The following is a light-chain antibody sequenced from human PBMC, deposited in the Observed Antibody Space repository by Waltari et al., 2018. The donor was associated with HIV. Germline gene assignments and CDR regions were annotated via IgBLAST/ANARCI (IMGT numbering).Light chain of an antibody. CDR1: TPNIGDND. CDR3: GTWDSNLSAWV. V-gene: IGLV1-51*02. Sequence: QSVLTQPPSVSAAPGQKVTFSCSGSTPNIGDNDVPWYRQRPVTAPKRLIYETHKRPSGIPERFSGSKAGTSATLGITGLQTGDEADYYCGTWDSNLSAWVFGGGTKLTVL. J-gene: IGLJ3*02. CDR2: ETH.